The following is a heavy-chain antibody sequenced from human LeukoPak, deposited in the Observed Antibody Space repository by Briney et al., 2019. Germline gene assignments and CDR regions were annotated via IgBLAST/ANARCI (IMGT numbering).Heavy chain of an antibody. CDR1: GGSFSGYY. CDR2: INHSGST. Sequence: SETLSLTCAVNGGSFSGYYWSWIRQPPGKGLEWIGEINHSGSTNYNPSLKSRVTISVDTSKNQFSLKLSSVTAADTAVYYCARGLRRGYSYGPDYWGQGTLVTVSS. V-gene: IGHV4-34*01. J-gene: IGHJ4*02. D-gene: IGHD5-18*01. CDR3: ARGLRRGYSYGPDY.